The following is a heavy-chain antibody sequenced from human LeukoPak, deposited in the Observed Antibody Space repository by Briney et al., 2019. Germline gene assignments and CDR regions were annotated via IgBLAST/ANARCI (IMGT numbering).Heavy chain of an antibody. V-gene: IGHV4-30-4*07. CDR1: GGSISSGGYS. D-gene: IGHD3-22*01. Sequence: SETLSLTCAVSGGSISSGGYSWSWIRQPPGKGLEWIGYIYYSGSTYYNPSLKSRVTISVDTSKNQFSPKLSSVTAADTAVYYCARVTITMIRAGAFDIWGQGTMVTVSS. CDR2: IYYSGST. J-gene: IGHJ3*02. CDR3: ARVTITMIRAGAFDI.